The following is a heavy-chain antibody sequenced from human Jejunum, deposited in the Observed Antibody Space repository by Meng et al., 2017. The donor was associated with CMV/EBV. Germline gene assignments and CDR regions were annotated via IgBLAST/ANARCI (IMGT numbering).Heavy chain of an antibody. V-gene: IGHV3-11*01. D-gene: IGHD2-2*01. Sequence: FTVSDYYMNWIRQSPGKGLEWISDIDSSGSTIYYADSVKGRFSISRDNAKNSLYLQMNSLRPEDTAVYYCARDCSTSCPFQPRGDYWGQGTLVTVSS. CDR1: FTVSDYY. CDR3: ARDCSTSCPFQPRGDY. J-gene: IGHJ4*02. CDR2: IDSSGSTI.